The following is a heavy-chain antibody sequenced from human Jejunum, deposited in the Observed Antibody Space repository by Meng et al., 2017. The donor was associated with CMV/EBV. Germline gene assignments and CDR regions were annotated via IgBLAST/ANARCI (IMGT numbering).Heavy chain of an antibody. CDR2: ISSSSTYI. V-gene: IGHV3-21*01. D-gene: IGHD1-1*01. CDR3: ARGLERQGYFDY. Sequence: AVSGLDFSSYSMNWVRQAPGKGLEWVSSISSSSTYIYYADSVKGRFTISRDNAKNSLHLQMNSLTAADTAVYYCARGLERQGYFDYWGQGTLVTSPQ. J-gene: IGHJ4*02. CDR1: GLDFSSYS.